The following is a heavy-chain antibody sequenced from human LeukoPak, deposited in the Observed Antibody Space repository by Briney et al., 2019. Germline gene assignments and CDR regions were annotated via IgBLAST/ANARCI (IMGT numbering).Heavy chain of an antibody. Sequence: SETLSLTCAVYGGSFSGYYWSWIRQPPGKGLEWIGYIYYSGSTNYNPSLKSRVTISVDTSKNQFSLELSSVTAADTAVYYCARYTMVRGVYSYWFDPWGQGTLVTVSS. V-gene: IGHV4-59*01. CDR2: IYYSGST. CDR3: ARYTMVRGVYSYWFDP. J-gene: IGHJ5*02. CDR1: GGSFSGYY. D-gene: IGHD3-10*01.